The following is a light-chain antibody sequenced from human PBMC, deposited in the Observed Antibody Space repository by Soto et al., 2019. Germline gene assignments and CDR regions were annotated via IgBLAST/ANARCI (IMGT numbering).Light chain of an antibody. CDR1: QDISDV. J-gene: IGKJ4*01. CDR2: DAS. CDR3: QQANSFPLT. V-gene: IGKV1-12*01. Sequence: DIQMTPSPSALSASVVDRVTITCQASQDISDVLNWYQQQPGKAPKVLIYDASGLPSGVPSRFSGSGSGTDFTLTISSLQPEDFATYYCQQANSFPLTFGGGTKVDIK.